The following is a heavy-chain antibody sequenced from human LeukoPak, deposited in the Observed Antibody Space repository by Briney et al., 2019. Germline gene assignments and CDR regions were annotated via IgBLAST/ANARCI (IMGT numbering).Heavy chain of an antibody. J-gene: IGHJ4*02. CDR1: GFTFSSCS. CDR3: ARGRWLQARGPSFDY. Sequence: GGPLRLSCAASGFTFSSCSMNWVRQAPGKGLEWLSYISYNSGTISYADSVKGRFTVSRDDAANSLYLQMTSLRVEDTAVYYCARGRWLQARGPSFDYWGQGTLVTVSS. CDR2: ISYNSGTI. V-gene: IGHV3-48*04. D-gene: IGHD5-24*01.